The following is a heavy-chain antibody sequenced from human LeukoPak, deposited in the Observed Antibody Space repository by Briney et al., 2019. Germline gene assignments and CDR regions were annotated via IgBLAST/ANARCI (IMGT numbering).Heavy chain of an antibody. CDR2: TSHSGST. CDR3: AREARWELLPIDY. J-gene: IGHJ4*02. D-gene: IGHD1-26*01. Sequence: SETLSLTCAVYGGSFSGYYWSWIRQPPGQGLEWIGETSHSGSTYYNPSLESRVTISVDTSKNQFSLKLSSVTAADTAVYYCAREARWELLPIDYWGQGTLVTVSS. CDR1: GGSFSGYY. V-gene: IGHV4-34*01.